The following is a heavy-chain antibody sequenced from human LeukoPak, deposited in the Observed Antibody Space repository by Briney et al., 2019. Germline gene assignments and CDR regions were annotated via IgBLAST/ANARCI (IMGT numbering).Heavy chain of an antibody. CDR3: ARWAASCSTANCPYYLDY. Sequence: SVKVSCKASGGTFSSYTFAWVRQAPGQGLEWMGRIIPIFAKTEYAQKFRGRVTFTADISMSTVFMELTSLTSEDTAVYFCARWAASCSTANCPYYLDYWGQRALVTVSS. J-gene: IGHJ4*02. D-gene: IGHD2-2*01. CDR2: IIPIFAKT. V-gene: IGHV1-69*02. CDR1: GGTFSSYT.